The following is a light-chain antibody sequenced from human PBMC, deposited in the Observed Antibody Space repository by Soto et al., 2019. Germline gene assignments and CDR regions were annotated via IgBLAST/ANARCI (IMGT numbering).Light chain of an antibody. CDR1: NIGSRS. J-gene: IGLJ1*01. V-gene: IGLV3-21*02. Sequence: SYDLTQPPSVSVAPGQTARITCGGNNIGSRSVHWYQQKPGQAPVLVVYDDADRPSGIPERFSGSKSGNVASLTISGLQAEDEADYYCCSYTSDLTPYVFGTGTKVTVL. CDR2: DDA. CDR3: CSYTSDLTPYV.